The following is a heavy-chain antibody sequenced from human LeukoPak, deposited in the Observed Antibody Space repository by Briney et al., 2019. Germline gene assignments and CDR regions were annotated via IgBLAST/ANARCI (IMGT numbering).Heavy chain of an antibody. CDR3: TRLGLDYDILTGYYLFDY. D-gene: IGHD3-9*01. Sequence: GGSLRLSCAASGFTFSGSAMHWVRQASGKGLEWVGRIRSKANSYATAYAASVKGRLTISRDDSKNTAYLQMNSLKTEDTAVYYCTRLGLDYDILTGYYLFDYWGQGTLVTVSS. J-gene: IGHJ4*02. V-gene: IGHV3-73*01. CDR1: GFTFSGSA. CDR2: IRSKANSYAT.